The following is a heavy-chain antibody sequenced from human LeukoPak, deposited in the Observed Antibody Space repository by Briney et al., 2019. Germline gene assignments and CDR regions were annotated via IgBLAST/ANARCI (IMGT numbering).Heavy chain of an antibody. J-gene: IGHJ4*02. V-gene: IGHV1-69*13. CDR2: IIPIFGTA. Sequence: SVKVSCKASGYTFTGYHMHWVRQAPGQGLEWMGGIIPIFGTANYAQKFQGRVTITADESTSTAYMELSSLRSEDTAVYYCVRACLGNAGDSLDLCDYWGQGTLVTVSS. CDR1: GYTFTGYH. CDR3: VRACLGNAGDSLDLCDY. D-gene: IGHD7-27*01.